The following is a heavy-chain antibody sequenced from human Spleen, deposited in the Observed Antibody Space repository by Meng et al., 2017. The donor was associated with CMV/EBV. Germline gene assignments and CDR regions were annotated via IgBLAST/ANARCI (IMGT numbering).Heavy chain of an antibody. V-gene: IGHV3-21*01. CDR2: ISSSSSYI. J-gene: IGHJ3*02. CDR3: ARDIMSDPGAFDI. Sequence: ETLSLTCAASGFTFSSYWMSWVRQAPGKGLEWVSSISSSSSYIYYADSVKGRFTISRDNAKNSLYLQMNSLRAEDTAVYYCARDIMSDPGAFDIWGQGTMVTVSS. D-gene: IGHD5/OR15-5a*01. CDR1: GFTFSSYW.